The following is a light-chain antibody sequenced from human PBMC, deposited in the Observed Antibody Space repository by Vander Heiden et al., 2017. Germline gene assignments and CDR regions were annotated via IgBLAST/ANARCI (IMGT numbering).Light chain of an antibody. CDR3: RQSYSTLIT. CDR1: QSISSY. CDR2: AAS. V-gene: IGKV1-39*01. J-gene: IGKJ5*01. Sequence: DIQMMQSPSSLFPSLGDRVTITCRASQSISSYLNWYQQKPGKAPKLLIYAASSLQSGVPSRFSGSGSGTDFTLTISSLQPEDFATYYCRQSYSTLITFGQGTRLEIK.